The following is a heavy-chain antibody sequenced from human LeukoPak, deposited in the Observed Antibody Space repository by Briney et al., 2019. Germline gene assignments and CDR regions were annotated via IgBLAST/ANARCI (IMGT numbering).Heavy chain of an antibody. Sequence: SETLSLTCTVSGDSISSHYWSWIRQPPGKGLEWIGSIYYSGSTYYNPSLKSRVTISVDTSKNQFSLKLSSVTAADTAVYYCARGGVLLWFGELSFNWFDPWGQGTLVTVSS. CDR2: IYYSGST. CDR3: ARGGVLLWFGELSFNWFDP. J-gene: IGHJ5*02. V-gene: IGHV4-39*07. CDR1: GDSISSHY. D-gene: IGHD3-10*01.